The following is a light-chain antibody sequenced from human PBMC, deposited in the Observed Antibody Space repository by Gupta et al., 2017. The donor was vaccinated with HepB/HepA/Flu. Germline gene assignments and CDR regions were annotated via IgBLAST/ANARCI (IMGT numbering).Light chain of an antibody. CDR1: SSDVGGYNY. V-gene: IGLV2-11*01. J-gene: IGLJ2*01. CDR3: CSYAGSYTFGVV. Sequence: SALSHPAPVSGSLERSVTIPCTGTSSDVGGYNYVSWYQQHPGKAPKLMIYDVSKRPSGVPDRFSGSKSGNTASLTISGLQAEDEADYYCCSYAGSYTFGVVFGGGTKLTVL. CDR2: DVS.